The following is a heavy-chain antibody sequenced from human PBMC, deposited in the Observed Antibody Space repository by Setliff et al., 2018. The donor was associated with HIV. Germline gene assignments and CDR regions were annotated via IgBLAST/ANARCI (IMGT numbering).Heavy chain of an antibody. Sequence: VASVKVSCKASGYTFTGYYVHWVRQAPGQGLEWVGRINPNSGDTNYARKFQGRVTMTRDTSISTAYMELSRLRSDDTAVYYCARRGRQQSDAFDIWGQGTMVTVSS. CDR1: GYTFTGYY. D-gene: IGHD6-13*01. CDR3: ARRGRQQSDAFDI. J-gene: IGHJ3*02. CDR2: INPNSGDT. V-gene: IGHV1-2*06.